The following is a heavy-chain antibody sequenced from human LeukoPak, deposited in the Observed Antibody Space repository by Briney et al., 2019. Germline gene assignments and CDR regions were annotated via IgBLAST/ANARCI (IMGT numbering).Heavy chain of an antibody. J-gene: IGHJ4*02. Sequence: GGSLRLPCAASGFTFSSYAVSWVRQAPGKGLEWVSAISGSGGSTYYADSVKGRFTISRDNSKNTLYLQMNSLRAEDTAVYYCAKVGGPIVGATKQFDYWGQGTLVTVSS. CDR2: ISGSGGST. CDR1: GFTFSSYA. D-gene: IGHD1-26*01. CDR3: AKVGGPIVGATKQFDY. V-gene: IGHV3-23*01.